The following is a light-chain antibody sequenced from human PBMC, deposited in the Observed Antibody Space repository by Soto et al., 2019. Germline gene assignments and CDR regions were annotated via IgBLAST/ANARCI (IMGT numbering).Light chain of an antibody. Sequence: EVVLTQSPGTLSLSPGDRATLSCGASQSVTSKLAWYQQKPGQAPRLLISDASNRATGIPDRFSGSGSGTDFALTSSRLEPDDFALYFCQQYGGSPITFGLGTRLEI. CDR3: QQYGGSPIT. CDR2: DAS. V-gene: IGKV3-20*01. CDR1: QSVTSK. J-gene: IGKJ5*01.